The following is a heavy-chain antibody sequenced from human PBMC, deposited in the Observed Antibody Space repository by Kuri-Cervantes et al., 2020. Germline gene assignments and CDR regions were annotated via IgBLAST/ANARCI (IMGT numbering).Heavy chain of an antibody. CDR2: IYHSGSA. D-gene: IGHD6-19*01. Sequence: SETLSLTCAVSGWSIRAGYYWGWIRQPPGKGLEWIGNIYHSGSAYYNPSLKSRVTISVDTSRNQFSLKLTSVIAADTAVYYCARRVAGSSADSWGQGTLVTVSS. CDR3: ARRVAGSSADS. V-gene: IGHV4-38-2*01. CDR1: GWSIRAGYY. J-gene: IGHJ4*02.